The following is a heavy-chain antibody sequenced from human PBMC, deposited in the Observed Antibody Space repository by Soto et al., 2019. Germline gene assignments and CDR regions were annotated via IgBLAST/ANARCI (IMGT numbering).Heavy chain of an antibody. CDR3: ARGVLA. Sequence: PSETLSLTCSVSGGSVNSGGYSWSWIRQPPGKGLEWIGFISPSGSPAYNPSLKSRVTISVDRSNNQISPELSSVTAADTAVYYCARGVLAWGPGTLVTVSS. CDR2: ISPSGSP. J-gene: IGHJ5*02. D-gene: IGHD2-8*01. V-gene: IGHV4-30-2*01. CDR1: GGSVNSGGYS.